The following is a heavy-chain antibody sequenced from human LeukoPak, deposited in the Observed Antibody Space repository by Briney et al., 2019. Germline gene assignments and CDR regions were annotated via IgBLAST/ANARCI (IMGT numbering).Heavy chain of an antibody. V-gene: IGHV3-21*01. CDR3: TRLDIVAKPAASDP. Sequence: GGSLRLSCAASGFTFRSYSMNWVRQAPGKGLEWVSSISGSSSYIYYADSVKGRFTISRDNAKNSLYLQMNSLRAEDTAVYYCTRLDIVAKPAASDPWGQGTLVTVSS. D-gene: IGHD2-2*01. J-gene: IGHJ5*02. CDR2: ISGSSSYI. CDR1: GFTFRSYS.